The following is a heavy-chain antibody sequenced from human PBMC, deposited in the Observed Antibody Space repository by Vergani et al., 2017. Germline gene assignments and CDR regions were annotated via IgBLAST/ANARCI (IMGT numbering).Heavy chain of an antibody. CDR3: ARSIAVAGIYIHYYGMDV. Sequence: EVQLVESGGGLVQPGGSLRLSCAASGFTFSSYEMNWVRQAPGKGLEWVSYISSSGSTIYYADSVKGRFTISRDNAKNSLYLQMNSLRAEDTAVYYCARSIAVAGIYIHYYGMDVWGQGTTVTVSS. V-gene: IGHV3-48*03. CDR2: ISSSGSTI. J-gene: IGHJ6*02. D-gene: IGHD6-19*01. CDR1: GFTFSSYE.